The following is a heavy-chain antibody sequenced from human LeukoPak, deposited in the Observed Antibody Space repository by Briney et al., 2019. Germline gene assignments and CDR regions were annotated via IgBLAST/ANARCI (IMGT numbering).Heavy chain of an antibody. J-gene: IGHJ4*02. D-gene: IGHD6-19*01. Sequence: ASVKVSCKASGYTFTSYGISWVRQAPGQGLEWMGWISAYNGNTNYAQKLQGRVTMTTDTSTSTACMELRSLRSDDTAVYYCARDRAVAGTEAATPTFDYWGQGTLVTVSS. CDR1: GYTFTSYG. V-gene: IGHV1-18*01. CDR2: ISAYNGNT. CDR3: ARDRAVAGTEAATPTFDY.